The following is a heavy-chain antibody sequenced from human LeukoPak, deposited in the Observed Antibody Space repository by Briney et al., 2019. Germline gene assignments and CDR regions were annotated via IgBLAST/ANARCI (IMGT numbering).Heavy chain of an antibody. CDR1: GFSXSSYP. D-gene: IGHD5-24*01. V-gene: IGHV3-64*01. J-gene: IGHJ4*02. CDR2: IGSNGDGI. Sequence: GFSXSSYPMHWVRQAPGKGLEYVSVIGSNGDGIYYANSVKGRFTISRDNSKNTLYLQMGSLRTEDMAVYYCAXGGDGXTLRYWGQGALXTVSS. CDR3: AXGGDGXTLRY.